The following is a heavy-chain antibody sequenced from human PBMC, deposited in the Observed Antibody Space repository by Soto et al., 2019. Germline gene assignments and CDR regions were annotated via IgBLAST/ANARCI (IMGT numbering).Heavy chain of an antibody. Sequence: GESLRLSCAVSGFTFSDYGMHWVRQAPGKGLEWVAVMSYAGTYKYYADSVKGRFTISRDLSGNTLFLQMNSLILEDTAVYFCAKEMYPRTVLDSSSPWCDYWGQGTLVTVSS. D-gene: IGHD6-6*01. V-gene: IGHV3-30*18. CDR3: AKEMYPRTVLDSSSPWCDY. CDR2: MSYAGTYK. J-gene: IGHJ4*02. CDR1: GFTFSDYG.